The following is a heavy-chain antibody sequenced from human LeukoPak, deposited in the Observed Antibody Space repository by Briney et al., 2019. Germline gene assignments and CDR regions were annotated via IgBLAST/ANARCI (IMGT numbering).Heavy chain of an antibody. CDR3: ARDAQRGFDYSNSLEY. J-gene: IGHJ4*02. Sequence: GRSLRLSCAAAGFTFSHYGMHWVRQAPGKGLEWVAVIWSDGTNQYYGDSVKGRFTIPRDDSGNTVYLQMNSLRPVDTGVYYCARDAQRGFDYSNSLEYWGQGTPVTVST. D-gene: IGHD4-11*01. CDR2: IWSDGTNQ. CDR1: GFTFSHYG. V-gene: IGHV3-33*01.